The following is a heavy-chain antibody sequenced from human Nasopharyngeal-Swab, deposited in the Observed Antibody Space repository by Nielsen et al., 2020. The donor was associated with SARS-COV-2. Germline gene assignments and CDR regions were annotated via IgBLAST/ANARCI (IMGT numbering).Heavy chain of an antibody. V-gene: IGHV4-59*13. J-gene: IGHJ5*02. CDR2: IYYSGST. Sequence: PGKGLEWIGYIYYSGSTNYNPSLKSRVPISVDTSKNQFSLKLSSVTAADTAVYYCARGIVGATDWGGWFDPWGQGTLVTVSS. D-gene: IGHD1-26*01. CDR3: ARGIVGATDWGGWFDP.